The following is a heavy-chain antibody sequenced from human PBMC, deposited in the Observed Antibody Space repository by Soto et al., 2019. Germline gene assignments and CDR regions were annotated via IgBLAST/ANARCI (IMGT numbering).Heavy chain of an antibody. J-gene: IGHJ6*02. D-gene: IGHD3-10*01. CDR2: IGTAGDT. V-gene: IGHV3-13*01. CDR3: ARKGGYYGSGSYYKGNYYYGMDV. CDR1: GFTFSSYD. Sequence: GGSLRLSCAASGFTFSSYDMHWVRQATGKGLEWVSAIGTAGDTYYPGSVKGRFTISRENAKNSLYLQMNSLRAEDTAVYYCARKGGYYGSGSYYKGNYYYGMDVWGQGTTVTVSS.